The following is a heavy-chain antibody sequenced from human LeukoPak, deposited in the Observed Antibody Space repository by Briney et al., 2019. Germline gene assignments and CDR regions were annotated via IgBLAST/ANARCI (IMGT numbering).Heavy chain of an antibody. Sequence: SETLSLTCTVSGGSVSSGSYYWSWLRQPPGKGLEWIGYISYSGSTTYNPSLKSRVTISVDTSKNQFSLKLSSVTAADTAVYYCARGRRQGGNSAASYFDYWGQGTLVTVSS. V-gene: IGHV4-61*01. J-gene: IGHJ4*02. CDR1: GGSVSSGSYY. CDR2: ISYSGST. CDR3: ARGRRQGGNSAASYFDY. D-gene: IGHD4-23*01.